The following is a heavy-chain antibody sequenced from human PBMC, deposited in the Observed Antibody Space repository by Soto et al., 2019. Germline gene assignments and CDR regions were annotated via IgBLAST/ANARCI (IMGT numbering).Heavy chain of an antibody. V-gene: IGHV4-30-4*01. CDR2: IYYSGST. CDR3: ARVMDKNYYYYGMDV. Sequence: QVQLQESGPGLVKPSQTLSLTCTVSGGSISSGDYYWSWIRQPPGKGLEWIGYIYYSGSTYYNPSLKSRVTISVDTSKNQFSLKLSSVTAADTAVYYCARVMDKNYYYYGMDVWGQGTTVTVSS. CDR1: GGSISSGDYY. J-gene: IGHJ6*02.